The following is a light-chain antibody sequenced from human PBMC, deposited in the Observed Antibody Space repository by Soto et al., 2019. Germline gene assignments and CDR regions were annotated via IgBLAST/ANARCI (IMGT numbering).Light chain of an antibody. CDR3: QQRSNWPSIT. V-gene: IGKV3-11*01. J-gene: IGKJ5*01. CDR1: QSVSSY. Sequence: EIVLTQSPATLSLSPGERATLSCRASQSVSSYLAWYQQKPGQAPRPLIYDASNRATGIPARFSGSGSGTDFTLTISSLEHEDFAVYYCQQRSNWPSITFGQGTRLEIK. CDR2: DAS.